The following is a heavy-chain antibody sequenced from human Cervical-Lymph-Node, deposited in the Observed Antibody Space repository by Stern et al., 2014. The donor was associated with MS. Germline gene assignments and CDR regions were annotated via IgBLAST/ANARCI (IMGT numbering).Heavy chain of an antibody. V-gene: IGHV3-33*01. J-gene: IGHJ4*02. CDR2: IWYDGSNP. D-gene: IGHD6-13*01. CDR1: GFSFSRYA. CDR3: ASAYSSSHYYFDY. Sequence: VQLVQSGGGVVQPGRSLRLSCAASGFSFSRYAMHWVRPAPGKGLEWVALIWYDGSNPYYADSVTGRFPISRDNFKNTLYLQMNSLRAEDTAVYYCASAYSSSHYYFDYWGQGTLVTVSS.